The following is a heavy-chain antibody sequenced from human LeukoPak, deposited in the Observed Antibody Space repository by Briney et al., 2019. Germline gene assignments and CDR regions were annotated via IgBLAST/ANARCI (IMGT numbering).Heavy chain of an antibody. Sequence: SVKVSCKASGGTFSSYAISWVRQAPGQGLEWMGRIIPIFGTANYAQKLQGRVTMTTDTSTSTAYMELRSLRSDDTAVYYCARVEDDYGDSSYDYWGQGTLVTVSS. CDR2: IIPIFGTA. CDR1: GGTFSSYA. J-gene: IGHJ4*02. CDR3: ARVEDDYGDSSYDY. V-gene: IGHV1-69*05. D-gene: IGHD4-17*01.